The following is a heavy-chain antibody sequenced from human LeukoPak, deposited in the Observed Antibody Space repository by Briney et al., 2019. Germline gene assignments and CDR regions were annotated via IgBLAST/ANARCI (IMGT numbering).Heavy chain of an antibody. CDR2: ISWYSGSI. CDR1: GFTFDDYA. D-gene: IGHD6-19*01. J-gene: IGHJ3*02. CDR3: AKDFRPYSSGWVDAFDI. Sequence: GRSLRLSCAASGFTFDDYAMHWVRQAPGQGLEWVSGISWYSGSIAYADSVKGRFTISRDNAKNSLYLQMNSLRAEDMALYYCAKDFRPYSSGWVDAFDIWGQGTMVTVSS. V-gene: IGHV3-9*03.